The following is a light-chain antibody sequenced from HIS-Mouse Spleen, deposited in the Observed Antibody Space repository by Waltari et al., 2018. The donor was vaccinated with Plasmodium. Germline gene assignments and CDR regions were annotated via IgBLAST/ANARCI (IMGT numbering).Light chain of an antibody. CDR2: EGS. Sequence: QSALTQPASVSGSPGQSIPISCTGTSSDVGSYNLFSWYQQPPGKAPKLMIYEGSKRPSGVSNRFSGSKSGNTASLTISGLQAEDEADYYCCSYAGSSTYVFGTGTKVTVL. CDR1: SSDVGSYNL. V-gene: IGLV2-23*01. CDR3: CSYAGSSTYV. J-gene: IGLJ1*01.